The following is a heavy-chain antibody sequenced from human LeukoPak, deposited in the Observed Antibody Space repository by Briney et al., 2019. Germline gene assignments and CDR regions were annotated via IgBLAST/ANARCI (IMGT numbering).Heavy chain of an antibody. D-gene: IGHD3-3*01. Sequence: SETVSLTCAVYGGSFSGYYWSWIRQPPGKGLEWIGEINHRGSTNYNPSLKSRVTISVDTSKNQFSLKLSSVTAADTAVYYCASLAHYDFWSGYYKVRDYYYYGMDVWGQGTTVTVSS. CDR2: INHRGST. CDR1: GGSFSGYY. J-gene: IGHJ6*02. V-gene: IGHV4-34*01. CDR3: ASLAHYDFWSGYYKVRDYYYYGMDV.